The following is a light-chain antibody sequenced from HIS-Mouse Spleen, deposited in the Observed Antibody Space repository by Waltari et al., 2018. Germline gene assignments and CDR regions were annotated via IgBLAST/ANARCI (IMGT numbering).Light chain of an antibody. J-gene: IGLJ2*01. V-gene: IGLV3-1*01. CDR1: KLGDNY. CDR2: QDS. CDR3: QAWDSSTVV. Sequence: SYELPQPPSVSVSPEQTASITCSGDKLGDNYACWYQQKPGQSLVLVIYQDSKRPSGIPERFSGSNSGNTATLTISGTQAMDEADYYCQAWDSSTVVFGGGTKLTVL.